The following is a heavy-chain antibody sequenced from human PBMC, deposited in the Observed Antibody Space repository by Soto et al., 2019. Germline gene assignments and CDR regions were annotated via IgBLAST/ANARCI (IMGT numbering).Heavy chain of an antibody. J-gene: IGHJ6*02. CDR1: GYTFTAHC. CDR2: VNPNSGGT. CDR3: AREDAFTMNYRLDV. V-gene: IGHV1-2*02. D-gene: IGHD1-7*01. Sequence: GASVKVSCKTSGYTFTAHCIHWVRQAPGQGLEWMGWVNPNSGGTTYAQKFHARVTMTRDTSISTAYMELSGLTSDDTAVYYCAREDAFTMNYRLDVWGQGTTVTVSS.